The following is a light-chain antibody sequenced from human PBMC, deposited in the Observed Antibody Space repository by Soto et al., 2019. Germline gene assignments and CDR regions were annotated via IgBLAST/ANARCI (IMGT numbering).Light chain of an antibody. J-gene: IGKJ1*01. CDR2: AAS. CDR3: QQSYSIPWT. V-gene: IGKV1-39*01. CDR1: QSISSY. Sequence: DIQMTQSPSSLSASVGDRVTITCRASQSISSYLNWYQHKPGKGPNLLIYAASSLQSGVPSRFSGSGSGTDFTLTISSRQPEDFTTYYCQQSYSIPWTFGQGTKVEIK.